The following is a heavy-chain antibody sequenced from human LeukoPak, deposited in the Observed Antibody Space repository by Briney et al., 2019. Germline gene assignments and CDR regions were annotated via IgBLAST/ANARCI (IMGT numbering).Heavy chain of an antibody. CDR1: GYTFTGYY. V-gene: IGHV1-2*06. Sequence: GASVKVSCKTSGYTFTGYYMHWLRQAPGQGLEWMGRINPNSGGTYYARKFQGRVTMARDTSISTSYMELTSLKSDDTAVYYCAAGVLHGGGNWFDPWGRGTLVTVSS. CDR2: INPNSGGT. J-gene: IGHJ5*02. CDR3: AAGVLHGGGNWFDP. D-gene: IGHD3-16*01.